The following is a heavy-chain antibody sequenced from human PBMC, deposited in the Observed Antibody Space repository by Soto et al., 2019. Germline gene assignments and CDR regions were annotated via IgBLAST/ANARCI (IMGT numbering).Heavy chain of an antibody. CDR2: IYYSGNA. CDR1: GGSVSSGSYF. V-gene: IGHV4-61*01. Sequence: QLRVQESGPGLVKPSETVSLTCTVSGGSVSSGSYFWNWIRQPPGKGLEWIGYIYYSGNAKYNASLXSXVXIXXDTSTNHVSLTLSSVTAADTAIDYCARDGYSDSGGRPYFDFWGQGTLVTVSS. J-gene: IGHJ4*02. CDR3: ARDGYSDSGGRPYFDF. D-gene: IGHD3-22*01.